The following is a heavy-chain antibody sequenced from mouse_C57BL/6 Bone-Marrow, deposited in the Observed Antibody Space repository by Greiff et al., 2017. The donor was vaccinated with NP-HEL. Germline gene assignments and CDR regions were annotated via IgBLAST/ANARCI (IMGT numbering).Heavy chain of an antibody. Sequence: EVKLVESGGDLVKPGGSLKLSCAASGFTFSSYGMSWVRQTPDKRLEWVATISSGGSYTYYPDSVKGSFTISRDNAKNTLYLQMSSLKSEDTAMYYCARHSYSNYLFAYWGQGTLVTVSS. CDR2: ISSGGSYT. D-gene: IGHD2-5*01. CDR3: ARHSYSNYLFAY. V-gene: IGHV5-6*02. CDR1: GFTFSSYG. J-gene: IGHJ3*01.